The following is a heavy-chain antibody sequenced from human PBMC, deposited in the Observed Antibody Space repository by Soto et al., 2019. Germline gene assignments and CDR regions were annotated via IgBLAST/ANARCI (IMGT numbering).Heavy chain of an antibody. CDR2: MNHSGST. V-gene: IGHV4-34*01. D-gene: IGHD3-10*01. CDR3: ARVRYYYVSGSPDV. CDR1: GGSFSGYY. Sequence: QVQLQQWGAGLLKPSETLSLTCAVSGGSFSGYYCSWIRQPPGKGLEWIGEMNHSGSTNYNPSLTSRVTISVDTSKNHFCRKLSSVTAADTAVYDCARVRYYYVSGSPDVWGQGTTVTVSS. J-gene: IGHJ6*02.